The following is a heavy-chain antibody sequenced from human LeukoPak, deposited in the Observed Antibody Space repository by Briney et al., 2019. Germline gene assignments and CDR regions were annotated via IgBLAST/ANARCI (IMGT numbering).Heavy chain of an antibody. CDR1: GFTFSSYA. V-gene: IGHV3-23*01. D-gene: IGHD3-22*01. Sequence: GGSLRLSCAASGFTFSSYAMSWVRQAPGNGLEWVSAISGSGGSTYYADSVKGRFTISRDNSKNTLYLQMNSLRAEDTAVYYCAKDHPYYDSSGYYYGRWFDPWGQGTLVTVSS. J-gene: IGHJ5*02. CDR3: AKDHPYYDSSGYYYGRWFDP. CDR2: ISGSGGST.